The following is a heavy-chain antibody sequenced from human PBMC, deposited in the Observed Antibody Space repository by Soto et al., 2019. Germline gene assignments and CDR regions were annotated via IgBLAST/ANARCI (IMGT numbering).Heavy chain of an antibody. CDR1: GGTFSSYA. Sequence: VQLVQSGAEIKKPGSSVKVSCKASGGTFSSYAISWVRQAPGQGLEWMGGIIPIFGTPNYAQKFQGRVTITADESTSTAYMALSSLRSEDTAVYYCARVTKSYYYYYGMDVWGQGTTVTVSS. CDR2: IIPIFGTP. V-gene: IGHV1-69*01. J-gene: IGHJ6*02. CDR3: ARVTKSYYYYYGMDV.